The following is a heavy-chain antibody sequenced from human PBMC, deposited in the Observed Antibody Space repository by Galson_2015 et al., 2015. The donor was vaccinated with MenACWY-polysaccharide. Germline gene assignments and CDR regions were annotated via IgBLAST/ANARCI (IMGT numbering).Heavy chain of an antibody. CDR3: TKAGAKYCRGSSCYFNWFDP. Sequence: SLRLSCAASGFSFSTYWMHWVRHAPGKGLVWVSRINADGRATDYADSVSGWFTISRDNAKNTLYLEMSSLRAEDTAVYYCTKAGAKYCRGSSCYFNWFDPWGQGTLVTVSS. V-gene: IGHV3-74*01. CDR1: GFSFSTYW. CDR2: INADGRAT. D-gene: IGHD2-15*01. J-gene: IGHJ5*02.